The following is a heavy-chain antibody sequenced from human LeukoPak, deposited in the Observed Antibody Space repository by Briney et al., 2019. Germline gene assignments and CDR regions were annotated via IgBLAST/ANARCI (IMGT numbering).Heavy chain of an antibody. CDR1: GGSISSYY. CDR3: ARQGGVATTFDY. V-gene: IGHV4-59*08. CDR2: IYYSGST. J-gene: IGHJ4*02. D-gene: IGHD5-12*01. Sequence: SETLSLTCTVSGGSISSYYWSWIRQPPGKGLEWIGYIYYSGSTNYNPSLKSRVTISVDTSKNQFSLKLSPVTAADTAVYYCARQGGVATTFDYWGQGTLVTVSS.